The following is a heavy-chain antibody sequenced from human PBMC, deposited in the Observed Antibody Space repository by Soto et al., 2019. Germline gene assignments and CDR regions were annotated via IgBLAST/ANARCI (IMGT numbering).Heavy chain of an antibody. Sequence: PGGSLRLSCAGSGFTFINYAMTWVRQAPGKGLGWVSSISNRGSDTYYVDSVKGRFTISRDNSKNTLYLQMNSLRAEDTAVYYCAKDTYSSSWYFWGQGXLVTVSS. D-gene: IGHD6-13*01. J-gene: IGHJ4*02. V-gene: IGHV3-23*01. CDR2: ISNRGSDT. CDR3: AKDTYSSSWYF. CDR1: GFTFINYA.